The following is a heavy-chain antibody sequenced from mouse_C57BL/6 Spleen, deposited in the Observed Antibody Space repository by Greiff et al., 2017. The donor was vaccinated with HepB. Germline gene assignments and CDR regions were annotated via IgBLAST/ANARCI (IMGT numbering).Heavy chain of an antibody. CDR2: INPNNGGT. Sequence: VQLQQSEPELVKPGASVMIPCKASGYTFTDYNMDWVKQSHGKSLEWIGDINPNNGGTIYNQKFKGKATLTVDKSSSTAYMELRSLTSEDTAVYYCAVYYGYAWFAYWGQGTLVTVSA. V-gene: IGHV1-18*01. CDR3: AVYYGYAWFAY. J-gene: IGHJ3*01. CDR1: GYTFTDYN. D-gene: IGHD2-2*01.